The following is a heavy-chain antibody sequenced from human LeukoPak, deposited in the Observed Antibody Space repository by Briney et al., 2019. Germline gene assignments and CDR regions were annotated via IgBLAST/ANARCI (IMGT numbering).Heavy chain of an antibody. CDR2: ISENGGST. CDR1: GFSFSNHA. J-gene: IGHJ4*02. CDR3: AKTRPLDSSSWSHGDY. Sequence: GGSLRLSCAASGFSFSNHAMSWVRQAPGKGLEWVSGISENGGSTPYADSVKGRFIISRDNSKNTLYLQMNSLRAEDTAVYYCAKTRPLDSSSWSHGDYWGQGTLVTVSS. D-gene: IGHD6-13*01. V-gene: IGHV3-23*01.